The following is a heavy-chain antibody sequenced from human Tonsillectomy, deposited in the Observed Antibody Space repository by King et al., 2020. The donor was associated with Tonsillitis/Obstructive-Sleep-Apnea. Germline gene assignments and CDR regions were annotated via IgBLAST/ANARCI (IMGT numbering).Heavy chain of an antibody. J-gene: IGHJ6*03. CDR3: AIPADLGYCSSTSCYYYYYMDV. Sequence: QLVQSGAEVKKPGSSVKVSCKASGGTFSSYAISWVRQAPGQGLEWMGRIIPILGIANYAQKFQGRVTINADKSTSTAYMELSSLRSEDTAVYYCAIPADLGYCSSTSCYYYYYMDVWGKGTTVTVSS. D-gene: IGHD2-2*01. V-gene: IGHV1-69*09. CDR2: IIPILGIA. CDR1: GGTFSSYA.